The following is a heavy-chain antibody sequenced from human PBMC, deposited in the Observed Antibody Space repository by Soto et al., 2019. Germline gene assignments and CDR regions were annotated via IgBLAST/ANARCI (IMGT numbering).Heavy chain of an antibody. J-gene: IGHJ6*03. D-gene: IGHD6-6*01. CDR3: ARVRGAYSSSSSGSSGPPWWFHYYYMDV. V-gene: IGHV3-13*01. CDR2: IGTAGDT. CDR1: GFTFSSYD. Sequence: GALRLSCAASGFTFSSYDMHWVRQATGKGLEWVSAIGTAGDTYYPGSVKGRFTISRENAKNSLYLQMNSLRAGDTAVYYCARVRGAYSSSSSGSSGPPWWFHYYYMDVWGKGTTVTVS.